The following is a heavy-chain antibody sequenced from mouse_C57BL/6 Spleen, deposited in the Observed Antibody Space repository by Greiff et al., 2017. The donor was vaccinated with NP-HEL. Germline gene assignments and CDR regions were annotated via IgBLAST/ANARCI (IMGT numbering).Heavy chain of an antibody. V-gene: IGHV14-4*01. CDR3: TTSITTVVAPG. D-gene: IGHD1-1*01. J-gene: IGHJ1*03. Sequence: VQLQQSGAELVRPGASVKLSCTASGFNIKDDYMHWVKQRPEQGLEWIGWIDPENGDTEYASKFQGKATITADTSSNTAYLQLSSLTSEDTAVYYCTTSITTVVAPGWGTGTTVTVSS. CDR2: IDPENGDT. CDR1: GFNIKDDY.